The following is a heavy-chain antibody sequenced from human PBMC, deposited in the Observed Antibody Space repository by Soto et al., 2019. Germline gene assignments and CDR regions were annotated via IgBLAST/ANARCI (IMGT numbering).Heavy chain of an antibody. CDR2: IYFTGAT. CDR1: GGSVSYFY. V-gene: IGHV4-59*08. CDR3: ARWNEGMDV. D-gene: IGHD1-1*01. Sequence: QVRLQESGPGLVRPSETLSLTCTVSGGSVSYFYWAWMRQPPGKGLEWIGYIYFTGATDYNPSLGSRVTISVVTSKNQFSLRLSSVTAADTALYFCARWNEGMDVWGQGTTVTVSS. J-gene: IGHJ6*02.